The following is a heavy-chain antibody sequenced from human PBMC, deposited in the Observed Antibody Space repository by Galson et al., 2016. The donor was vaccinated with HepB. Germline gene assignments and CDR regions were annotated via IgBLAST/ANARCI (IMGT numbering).Heavy chain of an antibody. D-gene: IGHD3-22*01. V-gene: IGHV4-39*02. CDR3: ATDPDYDHSGQRGLAT. CDR2: VFYSGTT. CDR1: GGSITSTNYY. Sequence: SGGSITSTNYYWVWIRQSPGKGLDWIGSVFYSGTTYYNPSLRSRVTIFVDTSKNQFSLRLSSVTAADTAVYYCATDPDYDHSGQRGLATWGQGTMVTVSS. J-gene: IGHJ3*01.